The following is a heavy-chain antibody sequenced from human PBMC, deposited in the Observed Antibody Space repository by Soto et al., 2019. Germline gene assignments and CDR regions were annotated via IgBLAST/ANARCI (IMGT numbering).Heavy chain of an antibody. CDR2: IVGIGDTA. CDR1: GFTFRNYG. D-gene: IGHD4-17*01. J-gene: IGHJ4*02. Sequence: EVQLLEAGGGLXQXXXXLRLSCAASGFTFRNYGMSWVRQAPGKGLEWLSAIVGIGDTAYYADSVRGRFTISRDNSKNTLYLQLNDLGAEDTAIYYCAKDYDYGDSLPFDYWGQGTLVTVSS. CDR3: AKDYDYGDSLPFDY. V-gene: IGHV3-23*01.